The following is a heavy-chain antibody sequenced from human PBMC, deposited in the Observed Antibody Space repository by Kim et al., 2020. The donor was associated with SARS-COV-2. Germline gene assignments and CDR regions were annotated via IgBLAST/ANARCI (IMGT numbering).Heavy chain of an antibody. V-gene: IGHV4-39*01. CDR1: AGSLSGSGDY. J-gene: IGHJ6*03. D-gene: IGHD2-15*01. CDR2: IYRGEST. Sequence: SETLSLTCTVSAGSLSGSGDYWGLGWIRQPPGKGLEWIGNIYRGESTYYSPSLKSRVTLSADTSKNQFSLRLSFVTAADTAVYYCARIDSSCLYMYVCG. CDR3: ARIDSSCLYMYV.